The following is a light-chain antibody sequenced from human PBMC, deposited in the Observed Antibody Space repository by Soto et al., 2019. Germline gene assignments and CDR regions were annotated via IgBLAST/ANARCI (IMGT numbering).Light chain of an antibody. J-gene: IGLJ1*01. Sequence: QSALTQPPSASGSPAQSVTISCTGTSSDVGGHYFVSWYQQHPGKAPKLIIYEVSKRPSGVPDRFSGSKSGHTASLTVSGLQAEDEADYYCTSYAGRNNFYVFGTGTKLTVL. V-gene: IGLV2-8*01. CDR1: SSDVGGHYF. CDR2: EVS. CDR3: TSYAGRNNFYV.